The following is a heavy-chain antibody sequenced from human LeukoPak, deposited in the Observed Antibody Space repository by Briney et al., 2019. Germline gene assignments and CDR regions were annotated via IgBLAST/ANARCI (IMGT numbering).Heavy chain of an antibody. V-gene: IGHV4-30-4*08. D-gene: IGHD5-24*01. CDR3: ARSMGDGLRDAFDI. CDR2: IYYSGST. CDR1: GGSISSGDYY. Sequence: SQTLSLTCTVSGGSISSGDYYWSWIRQPQGKGLEWIGYIYYSGSTYYNPSLKSRVTISVHTSKNQFSLKLSSVTAADTAVYYCARSMGDGLRDAFDIWRQGTMVTVSS. J-gene: IGHJ3*02.